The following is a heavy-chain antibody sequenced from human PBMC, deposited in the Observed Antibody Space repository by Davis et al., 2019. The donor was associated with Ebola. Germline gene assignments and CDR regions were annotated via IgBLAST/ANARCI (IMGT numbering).Heavy chain of an antibody. CDR3: AKDKAVGSPNWFDP. D-gene: IGHD6-13*01. J-gene: IGHJ5*02. CDR2: ISDTGGST. V-gene: IGHV3-23*01. CDR1: GFTFTSYA. Sequence: PGGSLRLSCAASGFTFTSYAMSWVRQAPGKGLEWVSAISDTGGSTYYGDSVKGRFTISRDNSKNTLYLQMNTLRAEDTAVYYCAKDKAVGSPNWFDPWGQGTLVTVSS.